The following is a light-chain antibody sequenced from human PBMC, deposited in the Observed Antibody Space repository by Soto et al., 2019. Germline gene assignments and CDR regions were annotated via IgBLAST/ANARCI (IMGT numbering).Light chain of an antibody. CDR1: QSVDTY. CDR2: DAS. J-gene: IGKJ3*01. V-gene: IGKV3-11*01. CDR3: QQRSNWPPWT. Sequence: EVVLTQSPATLSLSPGERATLSCRASQSVDTYLALYQQKPGQPPRLLIYDASNRATGIPARFSGSGSGTDFTLTITTLEPEDFAVYYCQQRSNWPPWTFGPGTKV.